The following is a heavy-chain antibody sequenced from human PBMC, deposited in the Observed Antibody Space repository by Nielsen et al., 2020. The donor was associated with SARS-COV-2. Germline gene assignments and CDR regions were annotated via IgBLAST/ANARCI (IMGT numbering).Heavy chain of an antibody. CDR2: ITSGGSAV. CDR3: ARLDGAYYYGMDV. J-gene: IGHJ6*02. Sequence: GESLKISCKGSGYSYTSYYMSWIRQAPGKGLEWVSYITSGGSAVYYADSVKGRFTISRDNAKNSLYLQMNSLRAEDTAVYYCARLDGAYYYGMDVWGQGTTITVSS. V-gene: IGHV3-11*04. CDR1: GYSYTSYY. D-gene: IGHD4-17*01.